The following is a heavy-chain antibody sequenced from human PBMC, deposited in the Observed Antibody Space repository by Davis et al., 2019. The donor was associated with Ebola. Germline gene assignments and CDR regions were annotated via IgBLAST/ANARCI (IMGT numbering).Heavy chain of an antibody. CDR2: IRSKPKGYAT. D-gene: IGHD4-17*01. CDR3: TGTTVTSDY. V-gene: IGHV3-73*01. Sequence: GESLKISCAASGFSLSDSTIHWVRQASGKGLEWVGRIRSKPKGYATAYAASVKGRFTISRDDSKNTAYLQMNSLKTEDTAVYYCTGTTVTSDYWGQGTLVTVSS. J-gene: IGHJ4*02. CDR1: GFSLSDST.